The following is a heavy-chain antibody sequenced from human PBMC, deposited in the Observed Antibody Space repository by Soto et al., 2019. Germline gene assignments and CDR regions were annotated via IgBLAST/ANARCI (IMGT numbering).Heavy chain of an antibody. D-gene: IGHD6-13*01. CDR2: INAGNGNT. Sequence: GAPVKVSCKASGYTFTSYAMHWVRQAPGQRLEWMGWINAGNGNTKYSQKFQGRVTITRDTSASTAYMELSSLRSEDTAVYYCARDSSSLNFDYWGQGTLVTVSS. CDR1: GYTFTSYA. CDR3: ARDSSSLNFDY. J-gene: IGHJ4*02. V-gene: IGHV1-3*01.